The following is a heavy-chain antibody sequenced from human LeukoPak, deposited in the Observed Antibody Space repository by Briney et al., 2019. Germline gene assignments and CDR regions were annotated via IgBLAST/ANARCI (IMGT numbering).Heavy chain of an antibody. J-gene: IGHJ4*02. Sequence: GGSLRLSCAASGFTFSTCGMHWVRQAPGKGLEWVAFIRYHGSDKYYADSVKGRLTISRDNSENTLYLQMNSLRAEDTAVYYCAKSPSSWKFDDWGQGTLVTISS. D-gene: IGHD6-13*01. CDR3: AKSPSSWKFDD. V-gene: IGHV3-30*02. CDR2: IRYHGSDK. CDR1: GFTFSTCG.